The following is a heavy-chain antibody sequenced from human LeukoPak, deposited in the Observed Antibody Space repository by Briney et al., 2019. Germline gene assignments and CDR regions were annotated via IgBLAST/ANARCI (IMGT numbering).Heavy chain of an antibody. CDR2: ISYDGSNK. CDR1: GFTLSSYG. V-gene: IGHV3-30*18. J-gene: IGHJ6*02. CDR3: AKDVSALSHYYGMDV. D-gene: IGHD2/OR15-2a*01. Sequence: PGGSLRLSCAASGFTLSSYGMHWVRQAPGKGLEWVAVISYDGSNKYYADSVKGRFTISRDNSKNTLYLQMNSLRAEDTAVYYCAKDVSALSHYYGMDVWGQGTTVTVSS.